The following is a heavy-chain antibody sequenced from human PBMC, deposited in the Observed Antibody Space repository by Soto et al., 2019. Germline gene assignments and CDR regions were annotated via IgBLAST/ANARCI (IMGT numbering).Heavy chain of an antibody. J-gene: IGHJ4*02. V-gene: IGHV4-34*01. CDR2: INHSGST. D-gene: IGHD3-10*01. Sequence: SETLSLTCAVYGGSFSGYYWSWIRQPPGKGLEWIGEINHSGSTNYNPSLKSRVTISVDTSKNQFSLKLSSVTAADTAVYYCARCVEMATIAGESYFDYWGQGTLVTVSS. CDR1: GGSFSGYY. CDR3: ARCVEMATIAGESYFDY.